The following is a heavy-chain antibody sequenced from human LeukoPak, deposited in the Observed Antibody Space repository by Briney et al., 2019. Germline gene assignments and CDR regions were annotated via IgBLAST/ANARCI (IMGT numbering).Heavy chain of an antibody. CDR2: INHSGST. Sequence: SETLSLTCAVYGGSFSGYYWSWIRQPPGKRLEWIGEINHSGSTNYNPSLKSRVTISVDTSKNQFSLKLSSVTAADTAVYYCARSSPWDNWFDPWGQGTLVTVSS. CDR1: GGSFSGYY. J-gene: IGHJ5*02. V-gene: IGHV4-34*01. CDR3: ARSSPWDNWFDP. D-gene: IGHD1-26*01.